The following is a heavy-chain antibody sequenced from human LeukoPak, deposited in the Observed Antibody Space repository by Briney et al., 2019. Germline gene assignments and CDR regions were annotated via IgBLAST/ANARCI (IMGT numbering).Heavy chain of an antibody. CDR1: GGPFRGYF. D-gene: IGHD1-26*01. J-gene: IGHJ6*03. CDR3: ARGNSGSHWGDHYFYMDV. CDR2: ITHNGGT. V-gene: IGHV4-34*01. Sequence: RPSETLSLACAVYGGPFRGYFWGWVRQTPGKGQEWLGEITHNGGTNYMPSLSGRVSVFQDVSKNQFSLKLSSVTAADTGVYYCARGNSGSHWGDHYFYMDVWGKGTTVIVSS.